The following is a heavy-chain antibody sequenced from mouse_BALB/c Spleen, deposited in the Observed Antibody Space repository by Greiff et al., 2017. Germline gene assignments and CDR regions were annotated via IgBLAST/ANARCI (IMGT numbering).Heavy chain of an antibody. V-gene: IGHV2-9*02. Sequence: VQLVESGPGLVAPSQSLSITCTVSGFSLTSYGVHWVRQPPGKGLEWLGVIWAGGSTNYNSALMSRLSISKDNSKSQVFLKMNSLQTDDTAMYYCARDEGSSYWYFDVWGAGTTVTVSS. CDR3: ARDEGSSYWYFDV. J-gene: IGHJ1*01. CDR1: GFSLTSYG. CDR2: IWAGGST. D-gene: IGHD1-1*01.